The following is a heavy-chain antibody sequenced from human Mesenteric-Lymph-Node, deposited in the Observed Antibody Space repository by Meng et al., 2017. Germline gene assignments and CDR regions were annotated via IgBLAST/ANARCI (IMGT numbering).Heavy chain of an antibody. V-gene: IGHV4-4*02. J-gene: IGHJ5*02. Sequence: QAQLQESGPGLVKPSETLSLTCAVSGGSISSINWWTWVRQPPGKGLEWIGEIYHSGSTNYNPSLKSRVTISVDTSKNQFSLKLSSVTAADTAVYYCARGRSDWFDPWGQGTLVTVSS. CDR2: IYHSGST. CDR1: GGSISSINW. CDR3: ARGRSDWFDP.